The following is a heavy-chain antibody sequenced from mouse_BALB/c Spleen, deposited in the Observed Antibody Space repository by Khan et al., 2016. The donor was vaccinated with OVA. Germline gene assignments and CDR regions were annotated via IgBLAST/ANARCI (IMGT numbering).Heavy chain of an antibody. CDR1: GFSLTTYG. Sequence: QVQLQQSGPGLLQPSQSLSITCTVSGFSLTTYGVHWVRQSPGKGLEWLGLIWSGGNTDYNAAFISRLSISKDNSKSQVFFKMNSLQADDTAIYYCARNSYMYGFTYWGQGTLVTVSA. J-gene: IGHJ3*01. D-gene: IGHD2-14*01. CDR2: IWSGGNT. CDR3: ARNSYMYGFTY. V-gene: IGHV2-4-1*01.